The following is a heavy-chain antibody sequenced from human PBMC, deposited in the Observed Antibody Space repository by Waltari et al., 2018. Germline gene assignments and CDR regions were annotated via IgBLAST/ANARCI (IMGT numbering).Heavy chain of an antibody. CDR1: GGTFSSYT. CDR2: IIPILGIA. Sequence: QVQMVQSGAEVKKPGSSVKVSCKASGGTFSSYTISWVRQAPGQGREGMGRIIPILGIANYAQKFQGRVTITADKSTSTAYMELSSLRSEDTAVYYCARGTGGNSGYWGQGTLVTVSS. D-gene: IGHD2-21*02. J-gene: IGHJ4*02. V-gene: IGHV1-69*02. CDR3: ARGTGGNSGY.